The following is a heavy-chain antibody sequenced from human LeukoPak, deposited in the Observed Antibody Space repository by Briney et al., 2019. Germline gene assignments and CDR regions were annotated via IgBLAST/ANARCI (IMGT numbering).Heavy chain of an antibody. CDR1: GYTFTSYG. CDR3: AREVAGLYYFDY. V-gene: IGHV1-18*01. Sequence: GGPVKVSFKASGYTFTSYGISWVRQAPGQGLEWMGWISAYNGNTNYAQKLQGRVTMTTDTSTSTAYMELRSLRSDDTAVYYCAREVAGLYYFDYWGQGTLVTVSS. J-gene: IGHJ4*02. D-gene: IGHD6-19*01. CDR2: ISAYNGNT.